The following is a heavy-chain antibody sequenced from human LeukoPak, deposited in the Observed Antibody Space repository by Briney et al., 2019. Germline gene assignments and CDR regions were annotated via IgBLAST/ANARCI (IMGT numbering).Heavy chain of an antibody. CDR1: TLSSTTYG. CDR2: ISYDGSNK. D-gene: IGHD6-19*01. V-gene: IGHV3-30*03. Sequence: GGSLRLSWAADTLSSTTYGTRWDRQAPGKGLEWVAVISYDGSNKYYADSVKGRFTISRDNSKNTLYLQMNNLRAEDTAVYYCADVELRRRGAVASRGPYYFYGMDVWGQGTTVTVSS. J-gene: IGHJ6*02. CDR3: ADVELRRRGAVASRGPYYFYGMDV.